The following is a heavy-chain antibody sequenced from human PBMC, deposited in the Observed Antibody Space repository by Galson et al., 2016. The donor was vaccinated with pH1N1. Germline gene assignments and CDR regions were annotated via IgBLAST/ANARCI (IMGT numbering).Heavy chain of an antibody. V-gene: IGHV3-23*01. CDR3: AKTTTHDLWYYYGMDV. Sequence: SLRLSCAASGFTFSSFAMNWVRQGPGKGLEWVSPISSTGGETYYADSVKGRFTISRDNSKNTLYLQVNSLRAEDTAVYFCAKTTTHDLWYYYGMDVWGHGTAVTVSS. J-gene: IGHJ6*02. D-gene: IGHD1-1*01. CDR1: GFTFSSFA. CDR2: ISSTGGET.